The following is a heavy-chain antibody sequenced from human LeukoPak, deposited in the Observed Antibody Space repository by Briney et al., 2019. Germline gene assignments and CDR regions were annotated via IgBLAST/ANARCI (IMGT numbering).Heavy chain of an antibody. CDR2: IWYNGSKK. CDR1: GFIFSSYG. J-gene: IGHJ4*02. D-gene: IGHD3-10*01. V-gene: IGHV3-33*01. CDR3: ARDKFRFDN. Sequence: GGSLRLSCAASGFIFSSYGMHWVRQAPGKGLEWEAVIWYNGSKKYYADSVKGRFTISRDNSKNTLYLQMNSLRAEDTAVYYCARDKFRFDNWGQGTLVTVSS.